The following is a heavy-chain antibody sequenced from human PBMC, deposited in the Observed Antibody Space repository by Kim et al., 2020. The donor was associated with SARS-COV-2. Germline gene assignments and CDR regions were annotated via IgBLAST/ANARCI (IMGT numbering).Heavy chain of an antibody. CDR2: ISWNSGSI. V-gene: IGHV3-9*01. D-gene: IGHD6-19*01. J-gene: IGHJ4*02. CDR1: GFTFDDYA. Sequence: GGSLRLSCAASGFTFDDYAMHWVRQAPGKGLEWVSGISWNSGSIGYADSVKGRFTISRDNAKNSLYLQMNSLRAEDTALYYCVIAVAGGFDYWGQGTLVTVSS. CDR3: VIAVAGGFDY.